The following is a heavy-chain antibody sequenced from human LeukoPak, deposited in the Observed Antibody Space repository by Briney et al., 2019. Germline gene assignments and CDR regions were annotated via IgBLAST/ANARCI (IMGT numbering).Heavy chain of an antibody. CDR2: IYYSGST. CDR3: AREAAAGNWFDP. J-gene: IGHJ5*02. CDR1: GGSISNYY. D-gene: IGHD6-13*01. Sequence: SETLSLTCTVSGGSISNYYWSWIRQPPGKGLEWIGYIYYSGSTNYNPSLKSRVTISVDTSKNQFSLKLSSVTAADTAVYYCAREAAAGNWFDPWGQGTLVTVSS. V-gene: IGHV4-59*12.